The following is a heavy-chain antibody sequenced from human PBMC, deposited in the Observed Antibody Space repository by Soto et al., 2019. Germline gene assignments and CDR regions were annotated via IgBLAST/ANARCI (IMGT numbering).Heavy chain of an antibody. V-gene: IGHV3-74*01. CDR1: GFPFDGHW. Sequence: LRLSCAASGFPFDGHWMHWVRQAPGKGLVWVSRINRDGSTTSHAESVKGRFTISRDNARNTLFLQMNSLTVEDTAVYYCTREAMTGNWFDPWGQGTLVTVSS. CDR2: INRDGSTT. CDR3: TREAMTGNWFDP. J-gene: IGHJ5*02. D-gene: IGHD3-9*01.